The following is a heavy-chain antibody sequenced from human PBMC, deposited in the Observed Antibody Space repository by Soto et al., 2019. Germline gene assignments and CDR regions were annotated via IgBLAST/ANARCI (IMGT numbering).Heavy chain of an antibody. J-gene: IGHJ6*02. V-gene: IGHV3-23*01. CDR3: AKRCGSGSYRDFNSYYGMDI. Sequence: LRLSCAASRFTFRNYGMSWVRQGPGKGLEWVSGISPTGEQRFYVDSVKGRFFISRDNSQNTLSLEMSNLRADDTAVYYCAKRCGSGSYRDFNSYYGMDIWGQGTSVTVSS. CDR2: ISPTGEQR. CDR1: RFTFRNYG. D-gene: IGHD3-10*01.